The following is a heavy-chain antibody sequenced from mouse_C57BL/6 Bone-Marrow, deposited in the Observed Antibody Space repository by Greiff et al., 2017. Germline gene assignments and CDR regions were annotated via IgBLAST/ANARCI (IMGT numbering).Heavy chain of an antibody. CDR2: ISDGGSYT. D-gene: IGHD2-3*01. CDR1: GFTFSSYA. V-gene: IGHV5-4*03. Sequence: EVKFVESGGGLVKPGGSLKLSCAASGFTFSSYAMSWVRQTPEKRLEWVATISDGGSYTYYPDNVKGRFTISRDNAKNNLYLQMSHLKSEDTAMYYCARGWLLRWFAYWGQGTLVTVSA. J-gene: IGHJ3*01. CDR3: ARGWLLRWFAY.